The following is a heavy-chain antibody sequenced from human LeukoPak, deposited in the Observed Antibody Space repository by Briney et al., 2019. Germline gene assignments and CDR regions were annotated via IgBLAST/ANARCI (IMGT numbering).Heavy chain of an antibody. J-gene: IGHJ4*02. D-gene: IGHD3-16*01. Sequence: ASVKVSCKASGYTFIGYYMHRVRQAPGQGLEWMGWINPNSGFTNYAQKFQGRVTMTRDTSISTAYMELSRLRSDDMAVYSCARGIMINQIWPAFDYWGQGTLVTVSS. V-gene: IGHV1-2*02. CDR3: ARGIMINQIWPAFDY. CDR2: INPNSGFT. CDR1: GYTFIGYY.